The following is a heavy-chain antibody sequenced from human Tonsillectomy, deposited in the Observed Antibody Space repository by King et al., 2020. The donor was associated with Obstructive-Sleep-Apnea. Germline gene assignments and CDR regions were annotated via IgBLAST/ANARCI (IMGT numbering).Heavy chain of an antibody. V-gene: IGHV4-31*03. D-gene: IGHD3-22*01. CDR2: IYYSGSA. J-gene: IGHJ4*02. CDR3: ARSGSGYYIFDY. Sequence: QLQESGPGLVKPSQTLSLTCTVSGGSISSGGYYWSWIRQHPGKGLEWIGYIYYSGSAYFNPALKRRVTISLNTSKNQFSLKRRSVTATATAGYYCARSGSGYYIFDYWGQGTLVTVSS. CDR1: GGSISSGGYY.